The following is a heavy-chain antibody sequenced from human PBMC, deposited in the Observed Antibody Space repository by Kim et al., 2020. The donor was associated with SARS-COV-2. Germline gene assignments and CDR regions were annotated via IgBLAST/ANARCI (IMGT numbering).Heavy chain of an antibody. V-gene: IGHV3-9*01. Sequence: DSVKGRFNISRDNAKNSLYLQMNSLRAEDTALYYCAKEGDSGSYYCDFDIWGQGTMVTVSS. CDR3: AKEGDSGSYYCDFDI. D-gene: IGHD1-26*01. J-gene: IGHJ3*02.